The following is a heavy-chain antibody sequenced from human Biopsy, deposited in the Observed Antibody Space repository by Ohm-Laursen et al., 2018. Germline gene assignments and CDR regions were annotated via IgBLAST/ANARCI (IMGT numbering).Heavy chain of an antibody. CDR2: IYFTGRT. CDR1: GGPIDSYY. Sequence: SDTLSLTCAVSGGPIDSYYWSWIRQPPGKALVWIGYIYFTGRTSYNSSLKSRVTMSVNTSKKQFSLRLSSVTAADTAVYYCASAGYNPDWNFDLWGRGTRVTVSS. J-gene: IGHJ2*01. V-gene: IGHV4-59*07. D-gene: IGHD5-24*01. CDR3: ASAGYNPDWNFDL.